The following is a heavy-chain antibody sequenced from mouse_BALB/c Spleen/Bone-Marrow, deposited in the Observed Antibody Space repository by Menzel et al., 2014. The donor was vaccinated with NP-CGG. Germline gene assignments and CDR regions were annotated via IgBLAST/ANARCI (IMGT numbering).Heavy chain of an antibody. CDR1: GFDFXRYW. V-gene: IGHV4-1*02. CDR2: INPDSSTI. J-gene: IGHJ1*01. D-gene: IGHD2-2*01. CDR3: ALLGYYGYFYV. Sequence: EVKLVDSGGGLVQPGGSLKLSCAASGFDFXRYWMSWVRQAPGKGLEWIGEINPDSSTINYTPSLKGKFIISRDNAKNTLYLQMSKVRSEDTVLYYCALLGYYGYFYVWGAGTTVTVSS.